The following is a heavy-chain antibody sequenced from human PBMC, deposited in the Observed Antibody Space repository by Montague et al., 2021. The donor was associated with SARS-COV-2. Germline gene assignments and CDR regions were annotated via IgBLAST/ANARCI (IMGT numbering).Heavy chain of an antibody. CDR1: GGYISSGSYY. V-gene: IGHV4-61*02. J-gene: IGHJ5*02. D-gene: IGHD6-13*01. CDR3: ARDLSSSWSYWFDP. Sequence: TLFLTCTVSGGYISSGSYYWSWIRQPAGRGLEWIGRIYASGSTKYNPSLKSRVTISVDTSKNQFSLKVSSVTAADTAVYYCARDLSSSWSYWFDPWGQGTLVTVSS. CDR2: IYASGST.